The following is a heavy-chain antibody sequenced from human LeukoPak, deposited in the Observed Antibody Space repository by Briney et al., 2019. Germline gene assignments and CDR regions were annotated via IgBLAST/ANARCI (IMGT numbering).Heavy chain of an antibody. J-gene: IGHJ4*02. D-gene: IGHD6-19*01. V-gene: IGHV1-2*02. Sequence: ASVTISCKTSGYAVSDYYMHWVRQAPGQGLEWMGWIRGDTGDTDSPQKFRGRVTLTRDTSTDTAYLELSRLRYDDTAIYFCARVRVNSCVYWGQGTLVTVSS. CDR3: ARVRVNSCVY. CDR1: GYAVSDYY. CDR2: IRGDTGDT.